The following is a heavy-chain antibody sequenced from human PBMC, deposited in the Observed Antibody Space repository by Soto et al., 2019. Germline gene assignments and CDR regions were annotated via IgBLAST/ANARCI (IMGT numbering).Heavy chain of an antibody. V-gene: IGHV3-30*18. CDR2: ISYDGSNK. J-gene: IGHJ6*02. CDR3: AKDGNSGWQIYYYYGMDV. D-gene: IGHD6-19*01. Sequence: PGGSLRLSCAASGFTFSSYGMHWVRQAPGKGLEWVAVISYDGSNKYYADSVKGRFTISRDNSKNTLYLQMNSLRAEDTAVYYCAKDGNSGWQIYYYYGMDVWGQGTTVTVSS. CDR1: GFTFSSYG.